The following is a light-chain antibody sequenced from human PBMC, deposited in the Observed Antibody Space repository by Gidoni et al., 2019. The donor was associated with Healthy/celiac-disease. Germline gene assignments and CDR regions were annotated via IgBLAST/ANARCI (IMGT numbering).Light chain of an antibody. CDR3: QQSYSTPPT. V-gene: IGKV1-39*01. CDR2: AAS. CDR1: QSISSY. Sequence: DIQMTQSPSSLSASVGDRVNITCRASQSISSYLNWYQQKPGKAPKLLIYAASSLQSGVPSRFSGSGFGTDFTLTISSLQPEDFATYYCQQSYSTPPTFGQGTRLEIK. J-gene: IGKJ5*01.